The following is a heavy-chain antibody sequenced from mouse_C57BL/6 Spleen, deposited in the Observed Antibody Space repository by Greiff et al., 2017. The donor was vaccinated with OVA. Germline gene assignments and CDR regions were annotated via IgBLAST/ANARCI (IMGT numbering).Heavy chain of an antibody. J-gene: IGHJ4*01. CDR1: GYSITSGYY. D-gene: IGHD2-4*01. CDR3: ARNYDDRFYAMDY. CDR2: ISYDGSN. V-gene: IGHV3-6*01. Sequence: EVQLQESGPGLVKPSQSLSLTCSVTGYSITSGYYWNWIRQFPGNKLEWMGYISYDGSNNYNPSLKNRISITRDTSKNQFFLKLNSVTTEDTATYYCARNYDDRFYAMDYWGQGTSVTVSS.